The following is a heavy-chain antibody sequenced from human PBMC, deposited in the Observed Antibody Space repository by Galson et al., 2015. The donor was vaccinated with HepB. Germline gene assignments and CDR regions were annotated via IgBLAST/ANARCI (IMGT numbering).Heavy chain of an antibody. CDR2: IKSKTDGGTT. Sequence: SLRLSCAASGFTFSNAWMSWVRQAPGKGLEWVGRIKSKTDGGTTDYAAPVKGRFTISRDDSKNTLYLQMNSLKTEDTAVYYCTTEMRGNTMVRGVTASKYYFGYWGQGTLVTVSS. CDR3: TTEMRGNTMVRGVTASKYYFGY. V-gene: IGHV3-15*01. D-gene: IGHD3-10*01. CDR1: GFTFSNAW. J-gene: IGHJ4*02.